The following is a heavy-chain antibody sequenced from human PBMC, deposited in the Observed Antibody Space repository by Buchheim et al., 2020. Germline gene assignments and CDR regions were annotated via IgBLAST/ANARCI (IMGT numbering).Heavy chain of an antibody. V-gene: IGHV3-30*04. Sequence: QVQLVESGGGVVQPGRSLRLSCAASGFTFSSYAMHWVRQAPGKGLEWVAVISYDGSNKYYADSVKGRFTISRDNYKNTLYMQMNSLRAEDTAVYYCARDPSVAGNHYYYGMDVWGQGTT. CDR3: ARDPSVAGNHYYYGMDV. CDR2: ISYDGSNK. D-gene: IGHD6-19*01. CDR1: GFTFSSYA. J-gene: IGHJ6*01.